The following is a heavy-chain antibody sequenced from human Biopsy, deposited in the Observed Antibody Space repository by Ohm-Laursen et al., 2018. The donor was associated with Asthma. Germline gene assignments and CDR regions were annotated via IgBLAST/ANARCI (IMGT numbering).Heavy chain of an antibody. CDR2: ISPAFGST. CDR3: ASPSSSREILYYYYNMDI. Sequence: EASVKVSCKASGGTFGNYAISWVRQAPGLGLEWMGGISPAFGSTNIAQKFQGRVTISADIFTKTAYLEVSSLRSDDTAVYYCASPSSSREILYYYYNMDIWGQGTTVTV. D-gene: IGHD6-13*01. V-gene: IGHV1-69*06. J-gene: IGHJ6*02. CDR1: GGTFGNYA.